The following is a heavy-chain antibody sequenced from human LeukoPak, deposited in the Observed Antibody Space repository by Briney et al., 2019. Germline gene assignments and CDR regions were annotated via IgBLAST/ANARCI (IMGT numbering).Heavy chain of an antibody. CDR3: ARSTGIKNYYGMDV. CDR1: GFIFSNYV. J-gene: IGHJ6*02. Sequence: GGSLRLSCAASGFIFSNYVIHWVRQAPGKGLEWLAVISYDGSNTYYAESVKGRSTIARDNSKNTLYLQMNSLRAEDTAVYYCARSTGIKNYYGMDVWGQGTTVTVSS. D-gene: IGHD6-13*01. CDR2: ISYDGSNT. V-gene: IGHV3-30-3*01.